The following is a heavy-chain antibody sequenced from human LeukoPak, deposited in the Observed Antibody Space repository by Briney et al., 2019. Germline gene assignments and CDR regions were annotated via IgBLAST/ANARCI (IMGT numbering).Heavy chain of an antibody. Sequence: SETLSLTCAVYGGSFSGYYWSWLRQPPGEGLEGTGEINHSGSTSYNPSLKSRVTISVDTSKNEFSRKRSPWTAADTAVYYCASGIAAEMGYWGQGTLVTVSS. V-gene: IGHV4-34*01. D-gene: IGHD6-13*01. CDR2: INHSGST. CDR1: GGSFSGYY. J-gene: IGHJ4*02. CDR3: ASGIAAEMGY.